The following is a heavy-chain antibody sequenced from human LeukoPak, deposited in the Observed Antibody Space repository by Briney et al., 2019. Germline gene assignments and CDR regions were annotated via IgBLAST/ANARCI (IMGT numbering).Heavy chain of an antibody. CDR2: INHSGST. Sequence: SETLSPTCAVYGGSFSGYYWSWIRQPPGKGLEWIGEINHSGSTNYNPSLKSRVTISVDTSKNQFSLKLSSVTAADTAVYYCASSPYDYVWGSYRSWGQGTLVTVSS. J-gene: IGHJ5*02. CDR3: ASSPYDYVWGSYRS. CDR1: GGSFSGYY. V-gene: IGHV4-34*01. D-gene: IGHD3-16*02.